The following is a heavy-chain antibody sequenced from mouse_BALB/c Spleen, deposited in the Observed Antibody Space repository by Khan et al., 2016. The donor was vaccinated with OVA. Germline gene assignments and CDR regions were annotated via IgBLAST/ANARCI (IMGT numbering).Heavy chain of an antibody. V-gene: IGHV2-3*01. Sequence: VQLQESGPGLVAPSQSLFITCTVSGFSLTSYGVSWVRQPPGKGLEWLGVIWGDGNTNFHSALRSRLSISKDNSKSQVFLKLNSLQTDDTATYYCAKDRGYYAVDYWGQGTSVTVSS. J-gene: IGHJ4*01. CDR1: GFSLTSYG. CDR3: AKDRGYYAVDY. CDR2: IWGDGNT.